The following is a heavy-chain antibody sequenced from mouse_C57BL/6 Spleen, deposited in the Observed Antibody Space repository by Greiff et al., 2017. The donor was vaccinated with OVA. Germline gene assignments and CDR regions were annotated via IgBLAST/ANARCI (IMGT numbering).Heavy chain of an antibody. CDR1: GYTFTNYW. J-gene: IGHJ1*03. V-gene: IGHV1-63*01. Sequence: QVQLKQSGAELVRPGTSVKMSCKASGYTFTNYWIGWAKQRPGHGLEWIGDIYPGGGYTNYNEKFKGKATLTADKSSSTAYMQFSSLTSEDYAIYYCARYYYGSSHYWYFDVWGTGTTVTVSS. CDR2: IYPGGGYT. D-gene: IGHD1-1*01. CDR3: ARYYYGSSHYWYFDV.